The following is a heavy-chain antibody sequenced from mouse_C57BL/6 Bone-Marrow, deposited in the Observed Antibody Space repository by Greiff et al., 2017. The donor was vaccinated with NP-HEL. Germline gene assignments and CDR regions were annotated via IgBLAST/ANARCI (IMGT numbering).Heavy chain of an antibody. D-gene: IGHD2-4*01. CDR1: GYTFTSYW. CDR2: IHPNSGST. Sequence: QVQLQQPGAELVKPGASVKLSCKASGYTFTSYWMHWVKQRPGQGLEWIGMIHPNSGSTNYNEKFKSKATLTVDKSSSTAYLQLSILTSEDSSVYYCPRPDYEVHYWGQGTTLTVSS. V-gene: IGHV1-64*01. CDR3: PRPDYEVHY. J-gene: IGHJ2*01.